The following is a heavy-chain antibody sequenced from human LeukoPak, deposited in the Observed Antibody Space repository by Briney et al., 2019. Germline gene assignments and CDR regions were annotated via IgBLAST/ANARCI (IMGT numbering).Heavy chain of an antibody. CDR2: IYPGDSDT. CDR3: ARRGTVVTADWFDP. V-gene: IGHV5-51*01. Sequence: GASLQISCKGSGYSFTSYWIGWVRQMPGKGLEWMGIIYPGDSDTRYSPSFQGQVTISADKSISTAYLQWSSLKASDTAMYCARRGTVVTADWFDPWGQGTLVTVSS. D-gene: IGHD4-23*01. CDR1: GYSFTSYW. J-gene: IGHJ5*02.